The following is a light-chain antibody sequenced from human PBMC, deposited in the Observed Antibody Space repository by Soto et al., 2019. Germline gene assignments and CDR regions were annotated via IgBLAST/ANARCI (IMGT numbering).Light chain of an antibody. J-gene: IGKJ1*01. CDR1: QSITGY. CDR2: DSS. Sequence: EIVLTQSPATLSLSPGERATLSCRASQSITGYLAWYQQKSGQAPRLLIYDSSNRATGIPARFIGSGSGTDFTLTISSLEPEEFAVYYCLQRSAWPWTFGQGTKVEI. CDR3: LQRSAWPWT. V-gene: IGKV3-11*01.